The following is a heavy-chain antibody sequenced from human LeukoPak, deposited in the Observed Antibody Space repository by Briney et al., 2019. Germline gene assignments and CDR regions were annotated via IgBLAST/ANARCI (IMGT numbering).Heavy chain of an antibody. CDR2: IYHSGST. Sequence: PSETLSLTCTVSGGSLSSGSYYCGWIRQPPGKGLEWIGSIYHSGSTYYNPSHKSRVTISVDTSKKQFSLRLNSVTAADTAVYYCARLADYYYYMDVWGKGTTVTVSS. D-gene: IGHD6-25*01. V-gene: IGHV4-39*07. CDR3: ARLADYYYYMDV. CDR1: GGSLSSGSYY. J-gene: IGHJ6*03.